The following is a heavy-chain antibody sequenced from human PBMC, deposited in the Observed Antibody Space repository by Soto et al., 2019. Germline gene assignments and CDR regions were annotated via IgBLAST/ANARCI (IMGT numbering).Heavy chain of an antibody. CDR3: ARGGAEDNHFGP. Sequence: QVQLQESGPGLVKPSQTLSLTCNVSGGSITSGGFYWGWIRQHPRKGLEWIGHIFHSGSVSYNPSLRGRLTLSADTSKHQSSLNLRSVSAAATAVYYCARGGAEDNHFGPGGQGTLVTVSP. J-gene: IGHJ5*02. CDR1: GGSITSGGFY. D-gene: IGHD1-1*01. V-gene: IGHV4-31*03. CDR2: IFHSGSV.